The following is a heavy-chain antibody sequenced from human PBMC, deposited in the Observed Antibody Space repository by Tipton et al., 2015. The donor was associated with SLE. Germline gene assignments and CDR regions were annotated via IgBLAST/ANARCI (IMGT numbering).Heavy chain of an antibody. CDR1: GGSISSGGYS. D-gene: IGHD3-22*01. V-gene: IGHV4-30-2*01. CDR3: VRGYDYHWAFDI. J-gene: IGHJ3*02. CDR2: IYHSGST. Sequence: TLSLTCAVSGGSISSGGYSWSWIRQPPGKGLEWIGYIYHSGSTYYNPSLKSRVTISVDRSKNQFSLKLSSVTAADTAVYYCVRGYDYHWAFDIWGQGTMVTVSS.